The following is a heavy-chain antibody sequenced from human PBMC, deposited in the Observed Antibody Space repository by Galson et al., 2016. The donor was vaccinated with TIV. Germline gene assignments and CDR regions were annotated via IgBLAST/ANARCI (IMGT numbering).Heavy chain of an antibody. Sequence: QSGAEVTKPGESLRISCKASGSSFTNYRITWVRQMPGKGLEWMGKIDPSDSYTNYSPSLQGHVTISVDRSLRTAYLQWSSLKASDTAIYYCVRFNRVADNHLDYCGQRTLVTVSS. D-gene: IGHD6-19*01. J-gene: IGHJ4*02. CDR3: VRFNRVADNHLDY. CDR1: GSSFTNYR. V-gene: IGHV5-10-1*01. CDR2: IDPSDSYT.